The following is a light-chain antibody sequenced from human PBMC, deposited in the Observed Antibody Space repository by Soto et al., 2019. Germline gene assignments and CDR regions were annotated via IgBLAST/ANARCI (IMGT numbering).Light chain of an antibody. CDR1: QSLLHSNGYNC. J-gene: IGKJ5*01. CDR2: LGS. Sequence: DIVMTQSPLSLPVTPGEPASISCRSSQSLLHSNGYNCLDWYLQKPGQSPQLLIYLGSNRASGVPDRFSGSGSGTDFTLKISRVEAEDVGVYYCMQALQTPFTCGQGTRLEIK. V-gene: IGKV2-28*01. CDR3: MQALQTPFT.